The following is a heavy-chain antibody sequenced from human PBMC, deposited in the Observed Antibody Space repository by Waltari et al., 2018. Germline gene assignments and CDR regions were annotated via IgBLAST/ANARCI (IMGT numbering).Heavy chain of an antibody. CDR2: ISWNSGSI. CDR1: GFTFDDYA. CDR3: ATSRGYSYGLEA. D-gene: IGHD5-18*01. J-gene: IGHJ5*02. V-gene: IGHV3-9*03. Sequence: EVQLVESGGGLVQPGRSLRLYCAASGFTFDDYAMHWVRQAPGKGLEWVSGISWNSGSIGYADSVKGRFTISRDNAKNSLYLQMNSLRAEDMALYYCATSRGYSYGLEAWGQGTLVTVSS.